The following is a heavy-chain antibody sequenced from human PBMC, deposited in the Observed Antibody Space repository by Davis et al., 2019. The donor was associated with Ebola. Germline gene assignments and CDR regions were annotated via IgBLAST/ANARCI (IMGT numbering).Heavy chain of an antibody. V-gene: IGHV3-74*01. J-gene: IGHJ5*02. Sequence: HTGGSLRLSCAASGFTFSSYAMSWVRQAPGKGLVWVSRINSDGSSTSYADSVKGRFTISRDNAKNTLYLQMNSLRAEDTAVYYCARDAALNWFDPWGQGTLVTVSS. CDR2: INSDGSST. D-gene: IGHD6-25*01. CDR3: ARDAALNWFDP. CDR1: GFTFSSYA.